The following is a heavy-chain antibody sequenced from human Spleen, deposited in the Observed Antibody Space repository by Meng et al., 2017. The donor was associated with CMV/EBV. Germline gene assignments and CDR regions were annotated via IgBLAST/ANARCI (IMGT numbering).Heavy chain of an antibody. D-gene: IGHD2/OR15-2a*01. CDR2: IYWDDDK. Sequence: QITLKESGPTLVKPTQTLPLTCTFSGFSLSTSGVGVGWIRQPPGKALEWLALIYWDDDKRYSPSLKSRLTITKDTSKNQVVLTMTNMDPVDTATYYCAHSTFYLAVNWFDPWGQGPLGTVAS. CDR3: AHSTFYLAVNWFDP. V-gene: IGHV2-5*02. CDR1: GFSLSTSGVG. J-gene: IGHJ5*02.